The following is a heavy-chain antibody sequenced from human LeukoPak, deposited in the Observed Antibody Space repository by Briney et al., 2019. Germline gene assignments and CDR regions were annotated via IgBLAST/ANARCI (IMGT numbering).Heavy chain of an antibody. V-gene: IGHV1-69*13. CDR3: ARDPRYYYDSSGYYIGH. CDR2: IIPIFGTA. D-gene: IGHD3-22*01. Sequence: SVKVSCKASGYTFTGYYMHWVRQAPGQGLEWMGGIIPIFGTANYAQKFQGRVTITADESTSTAYMELSSLRSEDTAVYYCARDPRYYYDSSGYYIGHWGQGTLVTVSS. CDR1: GYTFTGYY. J-gene: IGHJ5*02.